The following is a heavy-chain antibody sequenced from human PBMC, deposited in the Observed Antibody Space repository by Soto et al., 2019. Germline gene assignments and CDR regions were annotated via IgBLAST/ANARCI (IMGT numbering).Heavy chain of an antibody. Sequence: EVQLVETGGGLIQPGGSLRLSCAASGFTVSSNYMSWVRQAPGKGLEWVSVIYSGGSTYYADSVKGRFTISRDNSKNTLYLQMNSLRAEDTAVYHCARDMGIAVAGTTTGWFDPWGQGTLVTVSS. CDR1: GFTVSSNY. CDR3: ARDMGIAVAGTTTGWFDP. D-gene: IGHD6-19*01. CDR2: IYSGGST. V-gene: IGHV3-53*02. J-gene: IGHJ5*02.